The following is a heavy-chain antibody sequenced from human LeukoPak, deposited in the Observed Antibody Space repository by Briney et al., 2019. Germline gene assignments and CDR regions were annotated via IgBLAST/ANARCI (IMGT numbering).Heavy chain of an antibody. D-gene: IGHD1-26*01. V-gene: IGHV1-2*06. CDR1: GYTLTELS. J-gene: IGHJ4*02. CDR3: ARDKGGSYGY. CDR2: INPNSGGT. Sequence: AASVKVSCKVSGYTLTELSMHWVRQAPGKGLEWVGRINPNSGGTNYAQKFQGRVTMTRDTSISTAYMELSRLRSDDTAVYYCARDKGGSYGYWGQGTLVTVSS.